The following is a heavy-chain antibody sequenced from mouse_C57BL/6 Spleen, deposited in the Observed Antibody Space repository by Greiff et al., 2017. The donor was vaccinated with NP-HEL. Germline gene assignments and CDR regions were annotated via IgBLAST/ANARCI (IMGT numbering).Heavy chain of an antibody. Sequence: EVKLMESGPELVKPGASVKIPCKASGYTFTDYNLDWVKQSHGKSLEWIGDINPNNGGTIYNQKFKGKATLTVDKSSSTAYVELRSLTSEDTAVYYCASMDYWGQGTSVTVSS. CDR2: INPNNGGT. CDR3: ASMDY. V-gene: IGHV1-18*01. CDR1: GYTFTDYN. J-gene: IGHJ4*01.